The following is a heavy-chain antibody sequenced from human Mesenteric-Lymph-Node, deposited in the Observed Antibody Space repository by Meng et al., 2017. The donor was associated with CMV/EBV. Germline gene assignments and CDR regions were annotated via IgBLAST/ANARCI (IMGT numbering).Heavy chain of an antibody. Sequence: SETLSLTCTVSGGSISSSSYYWGWIRQPPGKGLEWIGSIHYSGSTYYNPSLKSRVTISVDTSKNQFSLKLSSVTAADTAVYYCARDRGLWRGAYYYYYGMDVWGQGTTVTVSS. CDR3: ARDRGLWRGAYYYYYGMDV. CDR1: GGSISSSSYY. D-gene: IGHD3-10*01. V-gene: IGHV4-39*07. J-gene: IGHJ6*02. CDR2: IHYSGST.